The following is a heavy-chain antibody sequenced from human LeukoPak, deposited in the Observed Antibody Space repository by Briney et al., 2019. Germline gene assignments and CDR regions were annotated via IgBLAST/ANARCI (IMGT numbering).Heavy chain of an antibody. D-gene: IGHD5-18*01. V-gene: IGHV3-74*01. J-gene: IGHJ4*02. CDR2: INSDGSST. CDR1: GFTFSSYW. CDR3: ARGGRYSYDPVDY. Sequence: PGGSPRLSCAASGFTFSSYWMHWVRQAPGKGLVWVSRINSDGSSTSYADSVKGRFTISRDNAKNTLYLEMNNLRAEDTAVYYCARGGRYSYDPVDYWGQGTLVTVSS.